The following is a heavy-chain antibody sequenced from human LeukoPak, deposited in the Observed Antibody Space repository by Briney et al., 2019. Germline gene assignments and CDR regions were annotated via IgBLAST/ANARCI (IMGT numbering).Heavy chain of an antibody. CDR1: GGSISNYF. J-gene: IGHJ6*03. D-gene: IGHD1-14*01. CDR3: ARFPGGAEYRHYYYMDV. Sequence: SETLSLTCTVSGGSISNYFWSWIRQPPGKGLECIGFIYYSETTNYNPSFKSRVTISVDTSKNQFSLKLNSVTAADTAVYYCARFPGGAEYRHYYYMDVWGKGTTVTVSS. V-gene: IGHV4-59*01. CDR2: IYYSETT.